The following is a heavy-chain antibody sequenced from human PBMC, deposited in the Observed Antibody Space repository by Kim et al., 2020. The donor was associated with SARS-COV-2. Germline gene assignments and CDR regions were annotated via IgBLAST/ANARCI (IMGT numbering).Heavy chain of an antibody. J-gene: IGHJ6*02. V-gene: IGHV3-23*01. Sequence: GGSLRLSCAASGFTFSSSAMTWVRQAPGKGLECVSTISVSDATTYYADSVKGRFTISRDNSKNTLYLQMNSLRVEDTAVYYCARLYYGMDVWGQGTTVTVSS. CDR1: GFTFSSSA. CDR2: ISVSDATT. CDR3: ARLYYGMDV.